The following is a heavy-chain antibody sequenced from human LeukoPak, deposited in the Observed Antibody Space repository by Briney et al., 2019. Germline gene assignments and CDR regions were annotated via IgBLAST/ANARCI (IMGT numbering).Heavy chain of an antibody. CDR3: ARDGRDGYIDY. Sequence: GGSLRLSCAASGVTFSSFCMSWVRQAPGKGLEWVASIKKDGSEKYYVDSVKGRFTISRDNAKNSLYLQMNSLRAEDTAVYYCARDGRDGYIDYWGQGTLVTVSS. J-gene: IGHJ4*02. CDR1: GVTFSSFC. D-gene: IGHD5-24*01. V-gene: IGHV3-7*01. CDR2: IKKDGSEK.